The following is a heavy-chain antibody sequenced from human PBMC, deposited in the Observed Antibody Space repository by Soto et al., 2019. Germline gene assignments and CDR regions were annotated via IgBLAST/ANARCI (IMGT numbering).Heavy chain of an antibody. Sequence: QVQLVQSGAEVKKPGSSVKVSCKASGGTFSSYTISWVRQAPGQGLEWMGRIIPILGIANYAQKFQGRVTITADKSTSTAYMELSSLRSEDTAVYYCAKVGASNWFDPWGQGTLVTVSS. CDR3: AKVGASNWFDP. CDR2: IIPILGIA. J-gene: IGHJ5*02. V-gene: IGHV1-69*02. CDR1: GGTFSSYT. D-gene: IGHD1-26*01.